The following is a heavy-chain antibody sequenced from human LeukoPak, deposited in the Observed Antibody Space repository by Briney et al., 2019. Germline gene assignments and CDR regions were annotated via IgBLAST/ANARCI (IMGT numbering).Heavy chain of an antibody. Sequence: SETLSLTCTVSGGSIRSHYWSWVRQPPGKGLEWIGYIYDSGSTKYNPSLKSRVTISVDTSKNQFSLKLSSVTAADTAVYYCARRLYNWNYGNWFDPWGQGTLVTVSS. CDR2: IYDSGST. J-gene: IGHJ5*02. CDR1: GGSIRSHY. CDR3: ARRLYNWNYGNWFDP. D-gene: IGHD1-7*01. V-gene: IGHV4-59*11.